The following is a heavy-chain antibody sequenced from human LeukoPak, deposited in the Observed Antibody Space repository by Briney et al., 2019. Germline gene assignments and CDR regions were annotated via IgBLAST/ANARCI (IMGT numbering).Heavy chain of an antibody. CDR2: ISSSSRYI. CDR3: ARADGGGNLIWFDY. Sequence: GGSLRLSCAASGFNFSRYSMTWVRQAPGRGLEWVSSISSSSRYIYYEDSVKGRFTISRDNAKNSLYLQMNSLRAEDTAVYYCARADGGGNLIWFDYWGQGTLVTVSS. D-gene: IGHD3-16*01. V-gene: IGHV3-21*01. CDR1: GFNFSRYS. J-gene: IGHJ4*02.